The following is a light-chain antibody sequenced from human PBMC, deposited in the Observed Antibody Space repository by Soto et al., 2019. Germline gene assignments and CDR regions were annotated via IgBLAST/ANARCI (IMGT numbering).Light chain of an antibody. CDR3: QQYNSYWM. Sequence: DIQMTQSPSTLSASVGDRVTITCRASQSISSWLAWYQQKPGKAPKLLIYKASSLESGVPSRFSGSGSGTEFTLTISGLQPDDFATYYCQQYNSYWMFGQGTKVEIK. CDR2: KAS. J-gene: IGKJ1*01. V-gene: IGKV1-5*03. CDR1: QSISSW.